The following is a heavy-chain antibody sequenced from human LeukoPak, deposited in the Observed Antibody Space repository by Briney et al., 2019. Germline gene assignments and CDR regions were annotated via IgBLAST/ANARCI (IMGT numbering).Heavy chain of an antibody. D-gene: IGHD5-18*01. CDR1: GGTFSSYA. CDR3: ARAVGAYSYGTRYYFDY. V-gene: IGHV1-69*05. CDR2: IIPIFGTA. J-gene: IGHJ4*02. Sequence: VKVSCKASGGTFSSYAISWVRQAPGQGHEWMGGIIPIFGTANYAQKFQGRVTITTDESTSTAYMELSSLRSEDTAVYYCARAVGAYSYGTRYYFDYWGQGTLVTVS.